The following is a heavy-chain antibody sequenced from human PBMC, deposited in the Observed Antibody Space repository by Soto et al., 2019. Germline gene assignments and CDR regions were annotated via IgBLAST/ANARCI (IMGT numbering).Heavy chain of an antibody. J-gene: IGHJ4*02. CDR2: IKSDAYGGPI. D-gene: IGHD2-8*01. V-gene: IGHV3-15*01. CDR3: TTSNGLYEPRTPDF. CDR1: GFTFSNVW. Sequence: EVQLVESGGGLVKPGGSLRLSCAGSGFTFSNVWMSWVRRAPGKGLEWVGRIKSDAYGGPIDYAAPVKGRYTITRDASKHLLFLQINNLGAEVAAVYSCTTSNGLYEPRTPDFWGQGTPVIIPS.